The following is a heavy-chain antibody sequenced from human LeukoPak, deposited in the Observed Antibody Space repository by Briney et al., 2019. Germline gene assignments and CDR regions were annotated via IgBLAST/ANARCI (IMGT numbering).Heavy chain of an antibody. CDR1: GGSISSYY. D-gene: IGHD5-24*01. CDR3: ARLSVELNAFDI. Sequence: SETLSLTCTVSGGSISSYYWSWIRQPAGKGLEWIGRIYTSGSTNYNPSLTSRVTMSVDTSKNQFSLKLSSVTAADTAVYYCARLSVELNAFDIWGQGTMVTASS. V-gene: IGHV4-4*07. CDR2: IYTSGST. J-gene: IGHJ3*02.